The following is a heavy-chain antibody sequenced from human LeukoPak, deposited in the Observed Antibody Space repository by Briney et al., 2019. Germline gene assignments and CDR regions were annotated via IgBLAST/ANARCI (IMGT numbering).Heavy chain of an antibody. Sequence: PSETLSLTCTVSGGSISGYYWSWIRQPPGKGLEWIGEINHSGSTNYNPSLKSRVTISVDKSKNQFSLKLSSVTAADTAVYYCARVSYYDSSGNRGAFDYWGQGTLVTVSS. CDR2: INHSGST. D-gene: IGHD3-22*01. CDR3: ARVSYYDSSGNRGAFDY. CDR1: GGSISGYY. J-gene: IGHJ4*02. V-gene: IGHV4-34*01.